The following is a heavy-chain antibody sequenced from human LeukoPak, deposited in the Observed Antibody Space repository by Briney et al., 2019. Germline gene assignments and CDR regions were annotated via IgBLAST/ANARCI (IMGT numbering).Heavy chain of an antibody. Sequence: GESLKISCKGSGYSFTTYWIGWVRQMPGKGLEWMGFIYPDDSDTRYSPSFQGQVTISADKSINTASLQWSSLKASDTAMYYCARLALGDYVDYWGQGTLVTVSS. V-gene: IGHV5-51*01. J-gene: IGHJ4*02. CDR2: IYPDDSDT. CDR3: ARLALGDYVDY. D-gene: IGHD2-15*01. CDR1: GYSFTTYW.